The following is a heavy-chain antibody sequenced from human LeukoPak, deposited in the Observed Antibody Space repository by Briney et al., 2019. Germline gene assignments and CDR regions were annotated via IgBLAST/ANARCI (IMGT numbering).Heavy chain of an antibody. CDR3: ASHLQEIAVPVFDY. CDR2: INPNSGGT. V-gene: IGHV1-2*02. Sequence: ASVKVSCKASGYTFISYYKHWVRLAPGQGLEWMGWINPNSGGTNYAQKFQDRVTITRDTTISTAYMELNRPRSDAAAGSYCASHLQEIAVPVFDYGGQGTLVTVSS. CDR1: GYTFISYY. J-gene: IGHJ4*02. D-gene: IGHD6-19*01.